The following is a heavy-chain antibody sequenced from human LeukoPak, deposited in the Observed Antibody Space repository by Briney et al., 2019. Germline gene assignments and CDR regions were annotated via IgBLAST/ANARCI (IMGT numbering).Heavy chain of an antibody. CDR2: INKNNHNI. CDR1: GFTFDDYA. V-gene: IGHV3-9*01. J-gene: IGHJ4*02. Sequence: SLRLSCAASGFTFDDYAMHWVRQAPGKGLEWVSGINKNNHNIGYADSVKGRFTISRDNAKNSLYLQMNSLRAEDTALYYCATDSLDYWGQGTLVTVSS. CDR3: ATDSLDY.